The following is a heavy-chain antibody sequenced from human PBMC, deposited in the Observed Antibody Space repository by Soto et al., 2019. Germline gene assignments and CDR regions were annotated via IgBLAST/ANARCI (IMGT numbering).Heavy chain of an antibody. CDR2: IVVGSGNT. J-gene: IGHJ5*02. CDR1: GFTFTSSA. V-gene: IGHV1-58*02. CDR3: AADKGGGVVGNYALGPPNWFDP. D-gene: IGHD3-16*01. Sequence: GASVKVSCKASGFTFTSSAMQWVRQARGQRLEWIGWIVVGSGNTNYAQKFQERVTITRDMSTSTAYMELSSLRSEDAAVYYCAADKGGGVVGNYALGPPNWFDPWGQGTLVTVSS.